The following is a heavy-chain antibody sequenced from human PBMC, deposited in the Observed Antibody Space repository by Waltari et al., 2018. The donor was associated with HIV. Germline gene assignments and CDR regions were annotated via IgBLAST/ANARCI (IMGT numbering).Heavy chain of an antibody. CDR3: ARDKMAGSEQYYYYGMDV. D-gene: IGHD6-19*01. CDR1: GFPFGSYA. J-gene: IGHJ6*02. CDR2: ISSNGVST. Sequence: EVQLVESGGGLVQPGGSLRLSCAASGFPFGSYAMHWVRQAPGKGLEYVSAISSNGVSTYYANSVKGRFTISRDNSKNTLYLQMGSLRPEDMAVYYCARDKMAGSEQYYYYGMDVWGQGTTVTVSS. V-gene: IGHV3-64*01.